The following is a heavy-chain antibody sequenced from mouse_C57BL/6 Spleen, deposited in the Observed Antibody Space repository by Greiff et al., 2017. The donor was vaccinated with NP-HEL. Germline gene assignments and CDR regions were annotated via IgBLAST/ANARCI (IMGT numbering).Heavy chain of an antibody. Sequence: EVQLQQSGPELVKPGASVKISCKASGYTFTDYYMNWVKQSHGKSLEWIGDINPNNGGTSYNQKFKGKATLTVDKSSSTAYMELRSLTSEDSAVYYCARSAYFSNCVGYFDVWGTGTTVTVSS. J-gene: IGHJ1*03. CDR2: INPNNGGT. V-gene: IGHV1-26*01. CDR3: ARSAYFSNCVGYFDV. D-gene: IGHD2-5*01. CDR1: GYTFTDYY.